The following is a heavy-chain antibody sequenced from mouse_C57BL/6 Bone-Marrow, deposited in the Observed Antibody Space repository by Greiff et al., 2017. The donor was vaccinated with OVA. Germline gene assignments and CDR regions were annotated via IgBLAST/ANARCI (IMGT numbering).Heavy chain of an antibody. Sequence: VQLQQSGAELVRPGTSVKVSCKASGYAFTNYLIEWVKQRPGQGLEWIGVINPGSGGTNYNEKFKGKATLTADKSSSTAYMQLSSLTSEDSAVYFCARNYYGSSRFAYWGQGTLVTVSA. CDR3: ARNYYGSSRFAY. V-gene: IGHV1-54*01. CDR2: INPGSGGT. D-gene: IGHD1-1*01. J-gene: IGHJ3*01. CDR1: GYAFTNYL.